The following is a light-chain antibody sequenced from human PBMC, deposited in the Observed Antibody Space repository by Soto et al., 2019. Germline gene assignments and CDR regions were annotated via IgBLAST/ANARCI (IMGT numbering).Light chain of an antibody. Sequence: EVVLTQSPGTLSLFPGERATLSCRASQSVSGTNLAWYQQKPGQAPRLLIYGASSRATGIPDRFSGSGSGKDFTLTISRLEPEDFAVYYCQQCTYAPVTFGQGTKLEIK. CDR2: GAS. CDR3: QQCTYAPVT. J-gene: IGKJ2*01. CDR1: QSVSGTN. V-gene: IGKV3-20*01.